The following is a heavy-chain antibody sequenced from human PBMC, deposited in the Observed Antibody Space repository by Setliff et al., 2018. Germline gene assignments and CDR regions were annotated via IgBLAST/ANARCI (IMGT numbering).Heavy chain of an antibody. V-gene: IGHV3-72*01. CDR3: TRNPCSSSRYLPQLDY. D-gene: IGHD2-2*01. J-gene: IGHJ4*02. Sequence: GGSLRLSCAASGFSLSDHYVDWVRQAPGKGLEWVGLFRDKASGYTTEYAASVKGRFTTSRDDSKNSRELQMSSRKTEDTAVYYCTRNPCSSSRYLPQLDYWSQGALVTVSS. CDR2: FRDKASGYTT. CDR1: GFSLSDHY.